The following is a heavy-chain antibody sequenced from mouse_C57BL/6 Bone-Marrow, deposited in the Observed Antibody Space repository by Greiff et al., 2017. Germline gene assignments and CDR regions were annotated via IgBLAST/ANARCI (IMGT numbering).Heavy chain of an antibody. CDR2: IYPGGGYT. CDR1: GYTFTNYW. D-gene: IGHD1-1*01. CDR3: ARRTYSSLYAMDY. Sequence: QVQLKESGAELVRPGTSVKMSCKASGYTFTNYWIGWAKQRPGHGLEWIGDIYPGGGYTNYNEKFKGKATLTADKSSSTAYMQFSSLTSEDSAIYYCARRTYSSLYAMDYWGQGTSVTVSS. J-gene: IGHJ4*01. V-gene: IGHV1-63*01.